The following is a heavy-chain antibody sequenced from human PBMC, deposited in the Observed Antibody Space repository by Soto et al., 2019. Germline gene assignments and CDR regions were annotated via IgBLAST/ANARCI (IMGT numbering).Heavy chain of an antibody. V-gene: IGHV4-31*03. CDR2: ISHRGTA. CDR3: ARVSATGTRWFDP. Sequence: PSETLSLTCTVSGGSISSGAYYWGWIRQHPGKGLEWIGYISHRGTAYYTPSLKSRVSLSVDPSKSQFSLNVTSLTAADTAVYYCARVSATGTRWFDPWGPGTLVPVSS. J-gene: IGHJ5*02. CDR1: GGSISSGAYY. D-gene: IGHD6-13*01.